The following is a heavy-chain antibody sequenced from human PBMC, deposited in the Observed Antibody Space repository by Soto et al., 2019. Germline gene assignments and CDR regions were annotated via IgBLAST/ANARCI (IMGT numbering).Heavy chain of an antibody. CDR1: GFTFNTFA. D-gene: IGHD2-15*01. CDR2: LSGSGSLS. CDR3: ARDRGGALDS. V-gene: IGHV3-23*01. J-gene: IGHJ4*02. Sequence: EVQLLESGGGLVQPGGSLRLSCAASGFTFNTFAMTWVRQAPGKGLEWVSALSGSGSLSYYADSVKGRFTISRDNSKNTMYLQMNNLRVDETAVYFCARDRGGALDSWGQGTLVTVSS.